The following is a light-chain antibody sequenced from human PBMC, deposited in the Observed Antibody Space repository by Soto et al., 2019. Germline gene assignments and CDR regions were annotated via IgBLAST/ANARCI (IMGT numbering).Light chain of an antibody. CDR2: DAS. CDR3: LHYNKWPRWT. J-gene: IGKJ1*01. Sequence: EIMMTQSPAILCVSPGERATLSCRVSQSVSSNLAWYQQKPGQAPRLLIYDASSRATGIPARFSGSGSGTEFTLTISSLQSEDFAVYYCLHYNKWPRWTFGQGTTVDIK. V-gene: IGKV3-15*01. CDR1: QSVSSN.